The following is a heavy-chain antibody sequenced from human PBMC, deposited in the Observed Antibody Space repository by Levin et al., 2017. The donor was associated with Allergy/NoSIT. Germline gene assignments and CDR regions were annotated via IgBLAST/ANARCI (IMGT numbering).Heavy chain of an antibody. Sequence: GGSLRLSCAASGFTFSSYGMHWVRQAPGKGLEWVAVISYDGSNKYYADSVKGRFTISRDNSKNTLYLQMNSLRAEDTAVYYCAKDLETRGDVWSGHIPDYWGQGTLVTVSS. CDR1: GFTFSSYG. J-gene: IGHJ4*02. D-gene: IGHD3-3*01. V-gene: IGHV3-30*18. CDR3: AKDLETRGDVWSGHIPDY. CDR2: ISYDGSNK.